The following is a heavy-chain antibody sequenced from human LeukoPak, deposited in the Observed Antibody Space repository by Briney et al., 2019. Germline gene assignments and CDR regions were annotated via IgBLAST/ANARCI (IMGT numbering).Heavy chain of an antibody. CDR1: GFTFSSYG. Sequence: GGSLRLSCAASGFTFSSYGMHWVRQAPGKGLEGVAFIRYDGSNKYYADSVKGRFTISRDNSKNTLYLQMNSLRAEETAVYYCAKDQWEAAAGRETCYYYYYMDVWGKGTTVTVSS. CDR3: AKDQWEAAAGRETCYYYYYMDV. V-gene: IGHV3-30*02. CDR2: IRYDGSNK. J-gene: IGHJ6*03. D-gene: IGHD6-13*01.